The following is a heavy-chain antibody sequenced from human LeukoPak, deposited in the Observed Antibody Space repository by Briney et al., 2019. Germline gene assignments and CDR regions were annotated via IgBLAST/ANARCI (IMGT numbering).Heavy chain of an antibody. Sequence: SSVKVSCKASGGTFSSYAISWVRQAPAQGLEWMGGIIPIFGTANYAQKFQGRVTITADESTSTAYMELSSLRSEDTAVYYCARYSVDYGPWFPDYWGQGTLVTVSS. CDR1: GGTFSSYA. J-gene: IGHJ4*02. V-gene: IGHV1-69*13. CDR3: ARYSVDYGPWFPDY. D-gene: IGHD4-17*01. CDR2: IIPIFGTA.